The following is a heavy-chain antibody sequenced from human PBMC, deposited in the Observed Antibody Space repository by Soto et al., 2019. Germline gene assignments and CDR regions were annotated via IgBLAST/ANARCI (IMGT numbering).Heavy chain of an antibody. CDR1: GFTFSSYS. V-gene: IGHV3-23*01. CDR2: ISGGGGGTI. CDR3: AKDPGGSFDY. Sequence: EVQLLESGGHLVQPGGSLRLSCAASGFTFSSYSMSWVRQSPGKGLEWVSSISGGGGGTIYSADSVKGRFTISRDNSKNTLYLQMNSLRVEDTAVYYCAKDPGGSFDYWGQGTLVIVSS. J-gene: IGHJ4*02. D-gene: IGHD1-26*01.